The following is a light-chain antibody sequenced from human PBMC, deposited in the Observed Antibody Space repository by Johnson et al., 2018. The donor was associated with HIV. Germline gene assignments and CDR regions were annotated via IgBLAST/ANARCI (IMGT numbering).Light chain of an antibody. Sequence: QSVLTQPPSVSAAPGQKVTISCSGSSSNIGNNYVSWYQQLPGTAPKLLIYENNKRPSGIPARFSGSKSGTSATLGITGLQTGDGADYYCGTWDSSLTAYVFGTGTKVTAL. V-gene: IGLV1-51*02. CDR1: SSNIGNNY. CDR2: ENN. CDR3: GTWDSSLTAYV. J-gene: IGLJ1*01.